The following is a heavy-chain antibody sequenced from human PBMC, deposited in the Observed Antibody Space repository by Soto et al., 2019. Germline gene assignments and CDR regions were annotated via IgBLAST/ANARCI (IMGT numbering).Heavy chain of an antibody. D-gene: IGHD2-8*01. CDR3: AKDLYCTTSACSKSYDS. CDR1: GFTLRNYA. CDR2: INIGSAGTT. V-gene: IGHV3-23*01. J-gene: IGHJ4*02. Sequence: GGSLRLSCAASGFTLRNYAMSWIRQAPGKGLEWVSVINIGSAGTTFYADSVKGRFTISRDSSKDTLYLQMNSLRDEDTAVYYCAKDLYCTTSACSKSYDSWGQGTLVTVSS.